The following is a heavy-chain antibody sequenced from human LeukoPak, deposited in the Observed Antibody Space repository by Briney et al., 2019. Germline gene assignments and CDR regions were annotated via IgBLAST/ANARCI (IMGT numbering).Heavy chain of an antibody. CDR2: VSTNDGNT. CDR1: GYTFTNYH. Sequence: ASVTVSCKASGYTFTNYHIAWVRQAPGQGLEWMGWVSTNDGNTVYAQRLQGRVTMTTDTSTSVAYMELRSLTSDDTAVYCCTRAPPGMTMMTDYWGQGTLVTVSS. CDR3: TRAPPGMTMMTDY. V-gene: IGHV1-18*01. D-gene: IGHD3-22*01. J-gene: IGHJ4*02.